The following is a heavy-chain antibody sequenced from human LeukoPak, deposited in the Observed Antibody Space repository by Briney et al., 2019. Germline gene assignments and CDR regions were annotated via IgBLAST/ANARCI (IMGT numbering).Heavy chain of an antibody. Sequence: SETLSLTCTFSGDSISRYYWSWIRQPPGKGLEWIGEINHSGSTNYNPSLKSRVTISVDTSKNQFSLKLSSVTAADTAVYYCARPTLSYYDSSGYSDSYFDYWGQGTLVTVSS. J-gene: IGHJ4*02. CDR3: ARPTLSYYDSSGYSDSYFDY. D-gene: IGHD3-22*01. V-gene: IGHV4-34*01. CDR2: INHSGST. CDR1: GDSISRYY.